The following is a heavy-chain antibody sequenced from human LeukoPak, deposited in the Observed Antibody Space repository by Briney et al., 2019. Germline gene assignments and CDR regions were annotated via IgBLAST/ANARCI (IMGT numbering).Heavy chain of an antibody. Sequence: GASVKVSCKVSGYTLTELSMHWVRQAPGKGLEWMGGFDPEDGETIYAQKFQGRVTMTEDTSTDTAYMELSSLRSEDTAVYYCATQYYGSGSLDGWFDPWGQGTLVTVSS. V-gene: IGHV1-24*01. CDR3: ATQYYGSGSLDGWFDP. J-gene: IGHJ5*02. CDR2: FDPEDGET. D-gene: IGHD3-10*01. CDR1: GYTLTELS.